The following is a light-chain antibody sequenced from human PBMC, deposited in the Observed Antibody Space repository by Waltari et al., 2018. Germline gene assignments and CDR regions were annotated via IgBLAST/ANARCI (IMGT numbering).Light chain of an antibody. CDR1: VLGKKF. CDR3: FTVDDNSLRL. V-gene: IGLV3-27*01. J-gene: IGLJ2*01. Sequence: SYELTQPSSVSVSPGQTARITCSGDVLGKKFIRWFQQKPGQAPGVLIFRDSERPSGIPERFSGSSSGTTVTLTISGAQVEDEADYYCFTVDDNSLRLFGGGTKLTVL. CDR2: RDS.